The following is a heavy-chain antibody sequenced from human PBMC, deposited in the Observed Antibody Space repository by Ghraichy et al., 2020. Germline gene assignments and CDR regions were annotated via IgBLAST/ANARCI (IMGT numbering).Heavy chain of an antibody. V-gene: IGHV3-13*01. Sequence: GGSLRLSCAASGFSYSSYDMHWVRQSRGKGLEWVSAIGTAGDTYYSPSVKGRFTISRENARDSLYLEMNSLTAGDTAVYYCARGGGDWTSQSFDLWGRGTLVTVAS. J-gene: IGHJ2*01. D-gene: IGHD1-1*01. CDR3: ARGGGDWTSQSFDL. CDR1: GFSYSSYD. CDR2: IGTAGDT.